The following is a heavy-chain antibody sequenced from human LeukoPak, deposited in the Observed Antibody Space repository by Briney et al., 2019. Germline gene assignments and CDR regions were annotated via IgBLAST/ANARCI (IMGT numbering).Heavy chain of an antibody. CDR1: GFTFSTYG. D-gene: IGHD6-19*01. CDR2: IRYDASNT. Sequence: GESLRLSCAASGFTFSTYGMHWVRQAPGKGLEWVAFIRYDASNTFYADSVKGRFTISRDNSGNTLYLQMNSLRAEDTAVYYCAKESVAGDYWGQGTLVTVSS. CDR3: AKESVAGDY. V-gene: IGHV3-30*02. J-gene: IGHJ4*02.